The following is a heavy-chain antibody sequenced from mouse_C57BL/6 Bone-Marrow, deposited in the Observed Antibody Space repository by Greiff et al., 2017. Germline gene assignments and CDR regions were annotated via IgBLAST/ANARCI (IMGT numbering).Heavy chain of an antibody. Sequence: VQLKESGPELVKPGASVKMSCKASGYTFTDYNMHWVKQSHGKSLEWIGYINPNHGGTIYKQKFKGTATLTVNKASSTASMELRSLTSADSAVSYWARGILAYWGQGTLVTVSA. CDR3: ARGILAY. D-gene: IGHD5-2*01. J-gene: IGHJ3*01. CDR1: GYTFTDYN. V-gene: IGHV1-22*01. CDR2: INPNHGGT.